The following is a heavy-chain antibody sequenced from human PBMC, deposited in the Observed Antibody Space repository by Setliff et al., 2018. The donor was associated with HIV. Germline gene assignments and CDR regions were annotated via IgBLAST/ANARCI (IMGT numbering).Heavy chain of an antibody. CDR1: GDYIGSRAYY. CDR3: ARGLLDRSGHRSDCFDS. Sequence: SETLSLTCTVSGDYIGSRAYYWSWIRQPPGKGLEWIGEINHSGSTNYNPSLKSRVTVSVDTSKNQFSLRLRSVTAADTAVYYCARGLLDRSGHRSDCFDSWGRGTPVTSPQ. V-gene: IGHV4-39*07. J-gene: IGHJ5*01. CDR2: INHSGST. D-gene: IGHD3-22*01.